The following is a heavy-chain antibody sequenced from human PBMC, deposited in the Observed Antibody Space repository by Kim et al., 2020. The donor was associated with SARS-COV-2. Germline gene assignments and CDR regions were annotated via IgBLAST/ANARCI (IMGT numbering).Heavy chain of an antibody. CDR2: ISGGGSPI. CDR3: ARGDARYCGSTSCGRSGPYYYYGMDV. D-gene: IGHD2-2*01. CDR1: GFTFSDYY. V-gene: IGHV3-11*01. Sequence: GGSLRLSCAASGFTFSDYYMSWIRQAPGKGLEWVSYISGGGSPIYYADSVKGRFTISRDNAKNSLYLQMNSLRAEDTAVYYCARGDARYCGSTSCGRSGPYYYYGMDVCGQGTTVTVSS. J-gene: IGHJ6*02.